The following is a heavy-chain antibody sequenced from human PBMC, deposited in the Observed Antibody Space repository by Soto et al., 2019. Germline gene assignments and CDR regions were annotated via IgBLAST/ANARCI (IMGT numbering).Heavy chain of an antibody. D-gene: IGHD3-3*01. Sequence: QVQLQQWGAGLLKPSETLSLTCAVYGGSFSGYYWSWIRQPPGKGLEWIGEINHSGSTNYNPSLKSRVTISVDTSKNQFSLKLSSVTAADTAVYYCARGPNLVIFGVVNHYYYSGMDVWGQGTTVTVSS. CDR3: ARGPNLVIFGVVNHYYYSGMDV. CDR2: INHSGST. V-gene: IGHV4-34*01. CDR1: GGSFSGYY. J-gene: IGHJ6*02.